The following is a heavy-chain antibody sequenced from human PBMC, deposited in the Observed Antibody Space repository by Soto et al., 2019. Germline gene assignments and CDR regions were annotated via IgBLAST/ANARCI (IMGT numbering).Heavy chain of an antibody. CDR2: ISYDGSNK. D-gene: IGHD2-2*01. V-gene: IGHV3-30*18. Sequence: GGSLRLSCAASGFTFSSYGMHRVRQAPGKGLEWVAVISYDGSNKYYADSVKGRFTISRDNSKNTLYLQMNSLRAEDTAVHYCAKPLGTVVVPAANVYGMDVWGQGTTVTVSS. J-gene: IGHJ6*02. CDR1: GFTFSSYG. CDR3: AKPLGTVVVPAANVYGMDV.